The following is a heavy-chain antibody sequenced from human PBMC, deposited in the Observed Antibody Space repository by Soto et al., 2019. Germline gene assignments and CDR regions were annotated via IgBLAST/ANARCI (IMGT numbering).Heavy chain of an antibody. CDR3: ARIAASGWGWDV. V-gene: IGHV3-7*01. D-gene: IGHD6-13*01. Sequence: EVQLVESGGGLVQPGGSLRLSCVDSGFTFSSYWMSWVRQAPVKGLEWVGNIKQDGSEENYVDSVKGRFTISRDNAKKSMYLQMTSLRAEDTAVYYCARIAASGWGWDVWGQGTTVVVSS. J-gene: IGHJ6*02. CDR2: IKQDGSEE. CDR1: GFTFSSYW.